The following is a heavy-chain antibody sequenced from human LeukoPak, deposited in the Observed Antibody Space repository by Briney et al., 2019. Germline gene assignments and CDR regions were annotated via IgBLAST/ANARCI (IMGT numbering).Heavy chain of an antibody. D-gene: IGHD3-9*01. Sequence: GGSLRLSCAASGFTSSSYAMHWVRQAPGKGLEWVAVISYDGSNKYYADSVKGRFTISRDNSKNTLYLQMNSLRAEDTAVYYCASSTISRDAFDIWGQGTMVTVPS. CDR2: ISYDGSNK. V-gene: IGHV3-30-3*01. J-gene: IGHJ3*02. CDR1: GFTSSSYA. CDR3: ASSTISRDAFDI.